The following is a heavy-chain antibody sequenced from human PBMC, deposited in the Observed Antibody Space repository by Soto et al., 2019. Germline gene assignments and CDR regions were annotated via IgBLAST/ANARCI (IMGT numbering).Heavy chain of an antibody. D-gene: IGHD4-4*01. V-gene: IGHV4-59*02. CDR2: MHYSRGT. CDR3: AREAVESNYNYGFGY. CDR1: GATVRNHY. J-gene: IGHJ4*02. Sequence: QVQLQESGPGVVKPSETLSLTCTVSGATVRNHYWSWIRQPPGKGLEWIGYMHYSRGTTYNPSLKSRVTISLDTPKNQVALNVMSVTTADTAVYYCAREAVESNYNYGFGYWGQGALVTVSS.